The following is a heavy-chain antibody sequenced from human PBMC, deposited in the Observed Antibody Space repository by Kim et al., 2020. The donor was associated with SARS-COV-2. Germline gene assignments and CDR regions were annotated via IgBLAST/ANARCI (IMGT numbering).Heavy chain of an antibody. D-gene: IGHD1-26*01. J-gene: IGHJ4*02. CDR2: K. Sequence: KYYVDSVKGRFTISRDNAKNALYLQMNSLRAEDTAVYYCARERGELLFDYWGQGTLVTVSS. CDR3: ARERGELLFDY. V-gene: IGHV3-7*01.